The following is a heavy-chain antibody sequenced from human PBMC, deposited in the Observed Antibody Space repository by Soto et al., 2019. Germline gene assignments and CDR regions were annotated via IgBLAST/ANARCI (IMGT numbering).Heavy chain of an antibody. D-gene: IGHD3-10*01. CDR2: INAGVDGT. J-gene: IGHJ4*02. Sequence: QVQLIQSGPQMMQPGASVRVSCKASGFTALSFAFHWVRQAPGQGPEWLGRINAGVDGTIYLQRFQDRIRITRDTSANTVYLEVNSLTSEDTAVYYCAREVQGVNSFDYWGQRTLGHVYS. CDR3: AREVQGVNSFDY. CDR1: GFTALSFA. V-gene: IGHV1-3*01.